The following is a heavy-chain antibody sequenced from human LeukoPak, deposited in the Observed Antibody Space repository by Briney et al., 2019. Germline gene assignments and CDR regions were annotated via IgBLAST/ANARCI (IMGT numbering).Heavy chain of an antibody. V-gene: IGHV4-34*01. D-gene: IGHD6-13*01. CDR3: ARGRIAAAGLGGWFDP. J-gene: IGHJ5*02. CDR1: GGSFSGYY. CDR2: INHSGST. Sequence: SETLSLTCAVYGGSFSGYYWSWIRQSPGKGLEWIGEINHSGSTNYNPSLKSRVTISVDTSKNQFSLKLSSVTAADTAVYYCARGRIAAAGLGGWFDPWGQGTLVTVSS.